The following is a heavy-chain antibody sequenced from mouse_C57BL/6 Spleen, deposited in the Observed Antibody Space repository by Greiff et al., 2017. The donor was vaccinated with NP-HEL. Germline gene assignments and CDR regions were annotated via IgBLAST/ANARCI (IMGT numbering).Heavy chain of an antibody. D-gene: IGHD4-1*01. CDR3: ARDQRTGTWGY. J-gene: IGHJ2*01. CDR1: GFTFSSSA. V-gene: IGHV5-4*01. Sequence: EVMLVASGGGLVKPGGSLKLSCAASGFTFSSSAMSWVRQTPEKRLEWVATISDGGSYTYYPDHVKGRFTISRDNAKNNLYLQMSHLKSEDTAMYYCARDQRTGTWGYWGQGTTLTVSS. CDR2: ISDGGSYT.